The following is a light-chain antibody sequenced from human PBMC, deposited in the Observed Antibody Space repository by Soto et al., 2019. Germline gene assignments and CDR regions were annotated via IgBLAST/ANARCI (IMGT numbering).Light chain of an antibody. CDR1: ISNIGNNY. CDR2: RND. CDR3: AAWDDTVRSYV. J-gene: IGLJ1*01. V-gene: IGLV1-47*01. Sequence: QTVVTQPSSVSGTPGQGVTISCSGGISNIGNNYVYWFQQLPGTAPKVLSNRNDQRPSGVPDRFSGSKSGTSASLAISGLRSEDEADYYCAAWDDTVRSYVFGTGTKLTVL.